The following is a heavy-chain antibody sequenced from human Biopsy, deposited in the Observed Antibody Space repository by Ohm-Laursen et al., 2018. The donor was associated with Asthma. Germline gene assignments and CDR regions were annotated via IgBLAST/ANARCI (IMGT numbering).Heavy chain of an antibody. V-gene: IGHV4-31*03. Sequence: TLSLTCTVSGASISSGGYYWSWIRHHPGSGLEWIGYIDYSGTTYYNPSLKSRVSLSPDTSKNQFSLRLSSVTAADTAVYHCARVPTTLRYFDLWGRGTLVTVSS. CDR2: IDYSGTT. J-gene: IGHJ2*01. CDR1: GASISSGGYY. D-gene: IGHD2-15*01. CDR3: ARVPTTLRYFDL.